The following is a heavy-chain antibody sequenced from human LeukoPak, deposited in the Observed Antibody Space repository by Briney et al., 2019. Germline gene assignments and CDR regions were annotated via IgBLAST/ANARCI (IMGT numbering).Heavy chain of an antibody. CDR3: AKDMENRFSRGAMDV. CDR2: ISYDGSNK. Sequence: GGSLRLSCAASGFTFSSYGMHWVRQAPGKGLEWVAAISYDGSNKYYADSVKGRFTISRDNARNSLYLQLNSLRPEDTALYYCAKDMENRFSRGAMDVWGQGTTVTVSS. D-gene: IGHD3-3*01. V-gene: IGHV3-30*18. J-gene: IGHJ6*02. CDR1: GFTFSSYG.